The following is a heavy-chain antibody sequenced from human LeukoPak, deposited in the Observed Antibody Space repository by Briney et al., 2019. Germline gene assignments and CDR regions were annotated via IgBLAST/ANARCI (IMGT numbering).Heavy chain of an antibody. CDR1: GFTFSSYA. CDR3: AKDGQVSSGWFDY. D-gene: IGHD6-19*01. Sequence: GGSLRLSCAASGFTFSSYAMSWVRQAPGKGLEWVSAISGSGGSTYYADSVKGRFTISRDNSKNTLYLQMNGLRAEDTAVYYCAKDGQVSSGWFDYWGQGTLVTVSS. V-gene: IGHV3-23*01. J-gene: IGHJ4*02. CDR2: ISGSGGST.